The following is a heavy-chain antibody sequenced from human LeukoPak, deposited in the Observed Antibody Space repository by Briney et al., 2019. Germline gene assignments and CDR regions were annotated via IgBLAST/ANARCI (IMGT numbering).Heavy chain of an antibody. CDR3: ARDEHGDLPFDY. CDR2: ISSSGSTI. CDR1: GFTFSTYS. J-gene: IGHJ4*02. Sequence: GRSPRLSCAASGFTFSTYSMNWVRQAPGKGLEWVSYISSSGSTIYYADSVKGRFTISRDNAKNSLYLQMISLRDDDTAVYFCARDEHGDLPFDYWGQGTLVTVSS. V-gene: IGHV3-48*02. D-gene: IGHD4-17*01.